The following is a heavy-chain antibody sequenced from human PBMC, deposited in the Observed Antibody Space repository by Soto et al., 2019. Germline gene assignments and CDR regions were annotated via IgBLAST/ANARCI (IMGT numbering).Heavy chain of an antibody. V-gene: IGHV3-21*01. Sequence: GGSLRLSCAASGFTFSSYSMNWVRQAPGKGLEWVSSISSSSSYIYYADSVKGRFTISRDNAKNSLYLQMNSLRAEDTAVYYCAREQGSSSGLDYWGQGTLVTISS. J-gene: IGHJ4*02. CDR2: ISSSSSYI. CDR1: GFTFSSYS. D-gene: IGHD6-6*01. CDR3: AREQGSSSGLDY.